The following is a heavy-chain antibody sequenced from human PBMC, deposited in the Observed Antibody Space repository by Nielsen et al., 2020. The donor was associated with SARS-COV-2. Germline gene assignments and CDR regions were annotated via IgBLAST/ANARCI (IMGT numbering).Heavy chain of an antibody. J-gene: IGHJ4*02. Sequence: SETLSLTCTVSGGSVSSGSYYWSWIRQPPGKGLEWIGYIYYSGSTNYNPSLKSRVTISVDTSKNQFSLKLSSVTAADTAVYYCARNPRSYSPFDYWGQGTLVTVSS. CDR1: GGSVSSGSYY. CDR3: ARNPRSYSPFDY. D-gene: IGHD1-26*01. CDR2: IYYSGST. V-gene: IGHV4-61*01.